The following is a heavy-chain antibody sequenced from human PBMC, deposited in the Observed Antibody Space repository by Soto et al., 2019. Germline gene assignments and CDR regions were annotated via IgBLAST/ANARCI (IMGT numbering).Heavy chain of an antibody. Sequence: QITLKESGPTLVKPTQTLTLTCTFSGFSLSSTRMAVGWIRQPPGKALEWLALIYWDDDKRYSPFLKSRLTIPKDTSKNQVVLKMSNMDPVDTARYYCAHIVVAGLGYYFDYWGQGTLGTVSS. CDR2: IYWDDDK. V-gene: IGHV2-5*02. D-gene: IGHD6-19*01. CDR3: AHIVVAGLGYYFDY. J-gene: IGHJ4*02. CDR1: GFSLSSTRMA.